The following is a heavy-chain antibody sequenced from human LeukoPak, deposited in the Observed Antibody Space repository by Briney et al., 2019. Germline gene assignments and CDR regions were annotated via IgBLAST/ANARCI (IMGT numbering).Heavy chain of an antibody. CDR1: GFTFSPDD. CDR2: IRYDGDNK. J-gene: IGHJ2*01. V-gene: IGHV3-30*02. CDR3: ARDSYDFWSWYFDL. D-gene: IGHD3-3*01. Sequence: PGGSLRLSCAASGFTFSPDDMHWVRQAPGKGLEWLASIRYDGDNKYYADSVKGRFTISRDNSKNTLYLQMNSLRAEDTAVYYCARDSYDFWSWYFDLWGRGTLVTVSS.